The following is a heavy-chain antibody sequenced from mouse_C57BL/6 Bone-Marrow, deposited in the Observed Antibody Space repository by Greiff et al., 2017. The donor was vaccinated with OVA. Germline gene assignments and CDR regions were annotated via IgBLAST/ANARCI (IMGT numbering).Heavy chain of an antibody. CDR1: GYTFTSYT. Sequence: VQLQQSGAELARPGASVKMSCKASGYTFTSYTMHWVKQRPGQGLEWIGYINPSSGYTKYIQKFKDKATLTADKSSSTAYMQLSSLTSEDSAVYYCARAPPPYYFDYWGQGTTLTVSS. CDR3: ARAPPPYYFDY. V-gene: IGHV1-4*01. J-gene: IGHJ2*01. CDR2: INPSSGYT.